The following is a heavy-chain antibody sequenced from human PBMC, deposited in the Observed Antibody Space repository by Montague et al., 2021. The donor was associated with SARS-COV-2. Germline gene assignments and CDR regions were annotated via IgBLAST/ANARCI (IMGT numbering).Heavy chain of an antibody. CDR2: INHSGST. CDR1: GGSFSGYY. Sequence: SETLSLTCAVYGGSFSGYYWNWIRQPPGKGPEWIGEINHSGSTNYNPSLKSRVTMSVDTSKNQFSLKLSSVTATDTAVYYCARGARLGYGFRRGSFDSWGQGTLVTVSS. CDR3: ARGARLGYGFRRGSFDS. D-gene: IGHD3-10*01. J-gene: IGHJ4*02. V-gene: IGHV4-34*01.